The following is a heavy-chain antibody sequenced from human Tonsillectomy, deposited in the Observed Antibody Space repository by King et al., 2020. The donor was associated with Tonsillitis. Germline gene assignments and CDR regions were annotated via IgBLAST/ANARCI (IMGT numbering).Heavy chain of an antibody. CDR2: AYYRSKWYI. Sequence: QLQESGPGLVKPSQTLSLTCAISGDSVSSNSAAWNWIRQSPSRGLEWLGRAYYRSKWYIDYAVSVKSRITINPDTSKNQFSLQLNSVTPEDTAVYYCARDWAPYYYGSGTLFDYWGQGTLVTVSS. CDR3: ARDWAPYYYGSGTLFDY. D-gene: IGHD3-10*01. V-gene: IGHV6-1*01. J-gene: IGHJ4*02. CDR1: GDSVSSNSAA.